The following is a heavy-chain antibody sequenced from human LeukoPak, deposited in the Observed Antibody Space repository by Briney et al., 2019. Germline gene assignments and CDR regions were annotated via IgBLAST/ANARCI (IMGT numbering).Heavy chain of an antibody. J-gene: IGHJ4*02. CDR1: GFTFTSSA. V-gene: IGHV1-58*01. Sequence: SVKVSCKASGFTFTSSAVQWVRQARGQRLEWIGWIVVGSGNTNYAQEFQERVTITRDMSTSTAYMELSSLRSEDTAVYYCAASPDYYDSSGYSYYFDYWGQGTLVTVSS. D-gene: IGHD3-22*01. CDR2: IVVGSGNT. CDR3: AASPDYYDSSGYSYYFDY.